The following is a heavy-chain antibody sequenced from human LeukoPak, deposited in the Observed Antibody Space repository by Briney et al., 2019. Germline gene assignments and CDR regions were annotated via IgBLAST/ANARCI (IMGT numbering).Heavy chain of an antibody. CDR3: ASSGGGSWNYYYYYYMDV. J-gene: IGHJ6*03. Sequence: SETLSLTCAVYGGSFSGYYWSWIRQPPGKGLEWIGEINHSGSTNYNPSLKSRVTISVDTSKNQFSLKLSSVTAADTAVYYCASSGGGSWNYYYYYYMDVWGKGTTVTVSS. CDR1: GGSFSGYY. V-gene: IGHV4-34*01. D-gene: IGHD2-15*01. CDR2: INHSGST.